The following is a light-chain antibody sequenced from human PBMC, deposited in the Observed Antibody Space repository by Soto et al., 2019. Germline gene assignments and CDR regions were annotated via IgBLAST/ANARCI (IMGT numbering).Light chain of an antibody. CDR2: DAS. Sequence: EIVMTQSPATLPVSPGERATLSCRASQSIGSTLAWYQQKPGQTPRLLIYDASTRATGIPARFSGIGSGTVFTLIISSLQSHDFAVYYCQHYKTWPLSFGGGTKVEI. V-gene: IGKV3-15*01. CDR1: QSIGST. CDR3: QHYKTWPLS. J-gene: IGKJ4*01.